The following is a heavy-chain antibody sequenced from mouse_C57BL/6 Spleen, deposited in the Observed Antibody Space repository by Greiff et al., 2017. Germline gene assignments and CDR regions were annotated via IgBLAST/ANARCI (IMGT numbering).Heavy chain of an antibody. J-gene: IGHJ2*01. V-gene: IGHV1-4*01. Sequence: QVQLKESGAELARPGASVKMSCKASGYTFTSYTMHWVKQRPGQGLEWIGYIYPSSGYTKYNQKFKDKATLTADKSSSTAYKQLSSLTSDDSAVYYCARFYVDYWGQGTTLTVSS. CDR1: GYTFTSYT. CDR3: ARFYVDY. CDR2: IYPSSGYT.